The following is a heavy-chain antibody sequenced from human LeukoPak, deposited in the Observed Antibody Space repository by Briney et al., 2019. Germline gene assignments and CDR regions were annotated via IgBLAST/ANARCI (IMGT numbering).Heavy chain of an antibody. CDR1: GFTFSSYS. CDR2: ISSSSSTI. Sequence: GGSLRLSCAASGFTFSSYSMNWVRQAPGEGLEWVSYISSSSSTIYYADSVQGRFTISRDASKNTLFLQMNSLRADDTAVYYCARKTDSSGSGDYWGQGTLVTVSS. V-gene: IGHV3-48*01. CDR3: ARKTDSSGSGDY. D-gene: IGHD3-22*01. J-gene: IGHJ4*02.